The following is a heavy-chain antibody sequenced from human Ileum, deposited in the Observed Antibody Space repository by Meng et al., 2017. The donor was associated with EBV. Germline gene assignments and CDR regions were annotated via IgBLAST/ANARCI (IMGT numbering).Heavy chain of an antibody. V-gene: IGHV4-34*12. Sequence: QLQLQQGGAGLLKPSETLSLTCAVNGGSLRGAYWNWIRPPPGKGLEWIGEIIHGGSPSYNPSLKSRVTISIDTSKNQLSLMLSSVTAADTAVYYCARRPTGIDYWGQGTLVTVSS. D-gene: IGHD2-8*02. J-gene: IGHJ4*02. CDR1: GGSLRGAY. CDR2: IIHGGSP. CDR3: ARRPTGIDY.